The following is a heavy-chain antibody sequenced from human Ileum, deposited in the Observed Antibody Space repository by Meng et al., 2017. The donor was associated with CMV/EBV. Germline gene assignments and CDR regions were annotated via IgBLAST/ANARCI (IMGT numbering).Heavy chain of an antibody. D-gene: IGHD3-9*01. CDR1: GFTFSDYH. CDR2: ISSGGRTI. V-gene: IGHV3-48*03. CDR3: ARDLTHAAFDI. Sequence: LSLTCAASGFTFSDYHMKWVRQAPGEGLEWISFISSGGRTIYYADSVKGRFTISRDDAKNSLYLQMNSLRGDDTAIYYCARDLTHAAFDIWGQGTMVTVSS. J-gene: IGHJ3*02.